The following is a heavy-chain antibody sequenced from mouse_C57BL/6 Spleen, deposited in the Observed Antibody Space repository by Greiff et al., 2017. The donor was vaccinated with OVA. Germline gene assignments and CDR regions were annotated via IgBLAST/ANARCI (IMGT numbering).Heavy chain of an antibody. Sequence: QVQLQQSGTELVKPGASVKLSCKASGYTFTSYWMHWVKQRPGQGLEWIGNINPSNGGTNYNEKFKSKATLTVDKSSSTAYMQLSSLTSEDSAVYYCARGGTTVVAGDYYAMDYWGQGTSVTVSS. CDR1: GYTFTSYW. CDR2: INPSNGGT. CDR3: ARGGTTVVAGDYYAMDY. J-gene: IGHJ4*01. V-gene: IGHV1-53*01. D-gene: IGHD1-1*01.